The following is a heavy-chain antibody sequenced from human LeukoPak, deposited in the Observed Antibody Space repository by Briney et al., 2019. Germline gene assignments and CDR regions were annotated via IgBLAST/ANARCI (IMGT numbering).Heavy chain of an antibody. J-gene: IGHJ4*02. V-gene: IGHV3-7*03. Sequence: GGSLRLSCVASGFTFSSYAMHWIRQAPGKGLEWVAIIKKDGSEKYYVDSMKGRFTISRDNAKNSLFLQMNSLRAEDTAIYYCTTDTWYSAGHWGQGTLVTVSS. CDR1: GFTFSSYA. CDR3: TTDTWYSAGH. CDR2: IKKDGSEK. D-gene: IGHD2-15*01.